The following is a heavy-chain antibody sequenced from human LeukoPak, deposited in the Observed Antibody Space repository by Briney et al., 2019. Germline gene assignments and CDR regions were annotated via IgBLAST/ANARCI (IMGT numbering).Heavy chain of an antibody. CDR3: ARGGVTTGAYFQH. CDR1: GGSFSGYY. J-gene: IGHJ1*01. Sequence: SETLSLTCAVYGGSFSGYYWSWIRQPPGKGLEWIGEINHSGSTNYNPSLKSRVTISVDTSKNQFSLKLSSVTAADTAVYYCARGGVTTGAYFQHWGQDTLVTVST. V-gene: IGHV4-34*01. D-gene: IGHD4-17*01. CDR2: INHSGST.